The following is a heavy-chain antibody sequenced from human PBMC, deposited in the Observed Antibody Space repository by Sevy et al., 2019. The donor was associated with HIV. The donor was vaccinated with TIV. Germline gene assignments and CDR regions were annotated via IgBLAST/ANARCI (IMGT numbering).Heavy chain of an antibody. V-gene: IGHV4-34*01. CDR3: ATHCSGTSCSHAFDI. CDR1: GGSFSGYY. Sequence: SETLSLTCAVYGGSFSGYYWSWIRRPPGKGLEWIGASNHSGSTNDNPSLKSRVTISVDTSKNQFSLKLSSVTAADTAVYYCATHCSGTSCSHAFDIWGQGTMVTVSS. J-gene: IGHJ3*02. CDR2: SNHSGST. D-gene: IGHD2-2*01.